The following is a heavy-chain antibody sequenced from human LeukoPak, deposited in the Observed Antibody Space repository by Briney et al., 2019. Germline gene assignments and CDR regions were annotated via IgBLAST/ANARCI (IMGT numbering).Heavy chain of an antibody. V-gene: IGHV1-46*01. CDR1: GYTFTSYY. Sequence: GASVKVSCKASGYTFTSYYMHWVRQAPGQGLEWMGIINPSGGSTSYAQKFQGRVTMTRDTSTCTVYMELSSLRSEDTAVYYCAREHCSSTSCYGWFDPWGQGTLVTVSS. CDR3: AREHCSSTSCYGWFDP. CDR2: INPSGGST. J-gene: IGHJ5*02. D-gene: IGHD2-2*01.